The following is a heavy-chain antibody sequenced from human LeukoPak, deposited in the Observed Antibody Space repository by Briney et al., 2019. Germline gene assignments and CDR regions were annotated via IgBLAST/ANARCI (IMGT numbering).Heavy chain of an antibody. CDR1: GYTFTSYY. CDR3: ARDGGYSYAYDAFDI. D-gene: IGHD5-18*01. V-gene: IGHV1-69*06. J-gene: IGHJ3*02. CDR2: IIPIFGTA. Sequence: ASVKVSCKASGYTFTSYYMHWVRQAPGQGLEWMGGIIPIFGTANYAQKFQGRVTITADKSTSTAYMELSSLRSEDTAVYYCARDGGYSYAYDAFDIWGQGTMVTVSS.